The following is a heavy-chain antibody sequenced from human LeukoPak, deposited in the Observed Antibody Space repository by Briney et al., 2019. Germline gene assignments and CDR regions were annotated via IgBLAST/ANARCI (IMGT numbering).Heavy chain of an antibody. CDR3: AKDRGFWSGYGFDY. D-gene: IGHD3-3*01. CDR1: GFSFSSTW. Sequence: GGSLRLSCAASGFSFSSTWMTWVRQTPGKGLELVSNINIDGSQRYHAYSVEGRFTISRDNVKNTLYLQMNSLRAEDTAVYYCAKDRGFWSGYGFDYWGQGTLVTVSS. J-gene: IGHJ4*02. CDR2: INIDGSQR. V-gene: IGHV3-7*03.